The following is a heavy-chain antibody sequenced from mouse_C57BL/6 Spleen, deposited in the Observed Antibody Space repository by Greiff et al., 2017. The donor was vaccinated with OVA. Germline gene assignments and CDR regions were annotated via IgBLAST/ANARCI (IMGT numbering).Heavy chain of an antibody. J-gene: IGHJ3*01. D-gene: IGHD2-4*01. CDR1: GYTFTDYY. Sequence: EVQLQQSGPELVKPGASVKISCKASGYTFTDYYMNWVKQSHGKSLEWIGDINPNNGGTSYNQKFKGKATLTVDTSSSTAYMERRSLTSEYAAVDYCARGGLGLQPVAYWGQGTLVTVSA. V-gene: IGHV1-26*01. CDR2: INPNNGGT. CDR3: ARGGLGLQPVAY.